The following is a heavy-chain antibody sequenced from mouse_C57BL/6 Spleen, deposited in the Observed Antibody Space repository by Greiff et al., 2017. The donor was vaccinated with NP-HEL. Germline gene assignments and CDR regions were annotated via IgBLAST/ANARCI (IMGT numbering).Heavy chain of an antibody. Sequence: VKLQESGPGLVAPSQSLSITCTVSGFSLTSYGVDWVRQPPGKGLEWLGVIWGGGSTNYNSALMSRLSISKDNSKSQVFLKMNSLQTDDTAMYYCAKHQTDYYGSSYGAMDYWGQGTSVTVSS. CDR3: AKHQTDYYGSSYGAMDY. V-gene: IGHV2-9*01. J-gene: IGHJ4*01. D-gene: IGHD1-1*01. CDR1: GFSLTSYG. CDR2: IWGGGST.